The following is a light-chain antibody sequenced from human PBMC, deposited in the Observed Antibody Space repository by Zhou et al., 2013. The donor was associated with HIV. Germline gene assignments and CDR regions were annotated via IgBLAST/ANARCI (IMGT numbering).Light chain of an antibody. CDR2: GAS. CDR3: QQYGSVFT. V-gene: IGKV3-20*01. CDR1: QSVSSGY. J-gene: IGKJ3*01. Sequence: EIVLTQSPGTLSLSPGESATLSCRASQSVSSGYLAWYQHKPGQGPKVLIFGASTRANGIPGRFSGSGSGTEFTLTISRLEPEDFAVYYCQQYGSVFTFGPGTKVDIK.